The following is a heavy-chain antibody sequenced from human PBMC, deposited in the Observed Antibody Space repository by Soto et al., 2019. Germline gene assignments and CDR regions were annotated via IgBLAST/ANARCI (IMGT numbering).Heavy chain of an antibody. Sequence: GESQMISCKASGYSFSIYWLGWVRQLPGKGLEWMGVVYPDDSDTIYSPSFEGQVTITGDKSTGTAYLQWSSLKASDTAMYYCARLVLSNRPESGMDVWGQGTTVTVSS. V-gene: IGHV5-51*01. J-gene: IGHJ6*02. CDR3: ARLVLSNRPESGMDV. D-gene: IGHD4-4*01. CDR2: VYPDDSDT. CDR1: GYSFSIYW.